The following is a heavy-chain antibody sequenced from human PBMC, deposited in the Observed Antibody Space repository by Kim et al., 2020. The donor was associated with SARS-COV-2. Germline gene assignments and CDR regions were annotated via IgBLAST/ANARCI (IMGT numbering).Heavy chain of an antibody. CDR2: ISGSGGST. J-gene: IGHJ6*02. V-gene: IGHV3-23*01. CDR3: AKDQEGGEWVAPYGMDV. D-gene: IGHD6-19*01. CDR1: GFTFSSYA. Sequence: GGSLRLSCAASGFTFSSYAMSWVRQAPGKGLEWVSAISGSGGSTYYADSVKGRFTISRDNSKNTLYLQMNSLRAEDTAVYYCAKDQEGGEWVAPYGMDVWGQGTTVTVSS.